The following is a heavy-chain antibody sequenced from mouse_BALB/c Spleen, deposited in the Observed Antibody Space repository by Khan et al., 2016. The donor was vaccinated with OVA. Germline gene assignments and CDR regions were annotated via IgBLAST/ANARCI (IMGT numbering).Heavy chain of an antibody. Sequence: EVQLQESGPGLVKPSQSLSLTCTVTGFSITSDYAWNWIRQFPGNKLEWMGYISYSGNTKYNPSLKSRISITRDTSKNQFFLQLNSVTIEDTATYYCARVYGWAFDYWGQGTTLTVSS. D-gene: IGHD1-1*01. J-gene: IGHJ2*01. CDR1: GFSITSDYA. V-gene: IGHV3-2*02. CDR3: ARVYGWAFDY. CDR2: ISYSGNT.